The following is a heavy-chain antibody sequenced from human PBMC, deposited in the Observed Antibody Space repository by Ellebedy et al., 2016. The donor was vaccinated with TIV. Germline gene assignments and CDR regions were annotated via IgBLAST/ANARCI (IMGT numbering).Heavy chain of an antibody. CDR1: GFSFSSYW. J-gene: IGHJ5*02. Sequence: GGSLRLXXGASGFSFSSYWMTWVRQAPGKGLEWVANIKQDGSEKHYADSVKGRFTISRDNAKNSLYLQMNSLGAEDTAVYFCARGRYYCSSTSCYAPSWFDPWGQGTLVTVSS. D-gene: IGHD2-2*01. CDR2: IKQDGSEK. CDR3: ARGRYYCSSTSCYAPSWFDP. V-gene: IGHV3-7*01.